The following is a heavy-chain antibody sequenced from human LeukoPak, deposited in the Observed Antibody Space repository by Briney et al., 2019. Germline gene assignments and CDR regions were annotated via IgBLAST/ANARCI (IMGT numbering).Heavy chain of an antibody. Sequence: SETLSHTCTVSGGSISSSGYYWGWIRQPPGKGLEWIASIYYSGSTYYNPSLKSRVTISVDTSKNQLSLKLSSLTAADTAVYYCARHEYSGSYYGLSWFDPWGQGTLVTVSS. J-gene: IGHJ5*02. D-gene: IGHD1-26*01. V-gene: IGHV4-39*01. CDR2: IYYSGST. CDR1: GGSISSSGYY. CDR3: ARHEYSGSYYGLSWFDP.